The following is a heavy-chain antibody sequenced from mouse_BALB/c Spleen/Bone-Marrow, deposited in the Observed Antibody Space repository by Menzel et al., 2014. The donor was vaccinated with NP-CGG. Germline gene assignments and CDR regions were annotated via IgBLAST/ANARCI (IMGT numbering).Heavy chain of an antibody. J-gene: IGHJ4*01. Sequence: QVQLQQSGAELVRPGVSVKISCKGSGYTFTDYAMHWVKQSHAKSLEWIGVISTYYGDASYNQKFKGKATMTVDKSSSTADMELARLTSEDSAIYYCARSGRYGAYYAMDYWGQGTSVTVSS. CDR2: ISTYYGDA. D-gene: IGHD2-14*01. CDR1: GYTFTDYA. V-gene: IGHV1S137*01. CDR3: ARSGRYGAYYAMDY.